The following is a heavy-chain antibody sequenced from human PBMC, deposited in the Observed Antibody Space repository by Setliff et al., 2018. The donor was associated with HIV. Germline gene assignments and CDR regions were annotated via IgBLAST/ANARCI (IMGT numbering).Heavy chain of an antibody. CDR1: GYTITTYG. CDR2: ISAYNGNT. CDR3: ARGGTRGDYYYYMDV. Sequence: GASVKVSCKASGYTITTYGIIWVRQAPGQGLEWMGWISAYNGNTNYAQKLQGGVTMTTDTSTTTAYMELRSLRSDDTAVYYCARGGTRGDYYYYMDVWGKGTTVTVSS. J-gene: IGHJ6*03. V-gene: IGHV1-18*01. D-gene: IGHD3-10*01.